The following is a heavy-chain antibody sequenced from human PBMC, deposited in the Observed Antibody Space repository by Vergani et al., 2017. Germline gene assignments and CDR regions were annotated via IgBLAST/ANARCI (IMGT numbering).Heavy chain of an antibody. D-gene: IGHD3-22*01. CDR3: TRGGYTASAYWTDY. CDR1: GFTFGDHA. Sequence: EVHLVESGGGLVQPGRSLRLSCTGSGFTFGDHAMSWVRQAPGKGLEWVGFMRSRDFGGTTEYTEYAASVRDRFVFSRDDSKSIAYLQMDSLKTEDTAVYYCTRGGYTASAYWTDYWGQGTLVTVSS. V-gene: IGHV3-49*04. J-gene: IGHJ4*02. CDR2: MRSRDFGGTT.